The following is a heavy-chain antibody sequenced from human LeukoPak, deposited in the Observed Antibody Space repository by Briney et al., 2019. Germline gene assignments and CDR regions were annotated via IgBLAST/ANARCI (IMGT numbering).Heavy chain of an antibody. CDR3: ARQYSSSSGPANIHFDY. J-gene: IGHJ4*02. Sequence: SETLSLTCTVSGGSISSYYWSWIRQPPGKGLEWIGYIYYSGSTNYNPSLKSRVTISVDTSKNQFSLKLSSVTAADTAVYYCARQYSSSSGPANIHFDYRGQGTLVTVSS. CDR1: GGSISSYY. CDR2: IYYSGST. D-gene: IGHD6-6*01. V-gene: IGHV4-59*01.